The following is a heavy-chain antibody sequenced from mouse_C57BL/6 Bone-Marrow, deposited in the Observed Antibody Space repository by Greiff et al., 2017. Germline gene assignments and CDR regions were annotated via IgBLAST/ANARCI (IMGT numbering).Heavy chain of an antibody. V-gene: IGHV3-6*01. D-gene: IGHD2-1*01. CDR2: ISYDGSN. CDR3: ARVYYGNYDY. J-gene: IGHJ2*01. Sequence: EVKLEESGPGLVKPSQSLSLTCSVTGYSITSGYYWNWIRQFPGNKLEWMGYISYDGSNNYNPSLKNRISITRDTSKNQFFLKLNSVTTEDTATYYCARVYYGNYDYWGQGTTLTVSS. CDR1: GYSITSGYY.